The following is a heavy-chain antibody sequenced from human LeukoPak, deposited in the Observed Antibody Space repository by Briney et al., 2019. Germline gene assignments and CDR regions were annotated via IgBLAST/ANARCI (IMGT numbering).Heavy chain of an antibody. CDR1: GGSISSSSYY. J-gene: IGHJ3*02. CDR3: ARERNSVISDAFDI. V-gene: IGHV4-39*07. Sequence: SETLSLTCAVSGGSISSSSYYWGWIRQPPVKGLEWIGSIYYSGSTYYNPSLKSRVTISVDTSKNQFSLKLSSVTAADTAVYYCARERNSVISDAFDIWGQGTMVTVSS. D-gene: IGHD4-23*01. CDR2: IYYSGST.